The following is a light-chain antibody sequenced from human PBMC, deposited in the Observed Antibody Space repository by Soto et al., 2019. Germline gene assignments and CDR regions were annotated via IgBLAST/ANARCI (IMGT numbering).Light chain of an antibody. CDR2: GIS. CDR1: HTISSSY. V-gene: IGKV3-20*01. Sequence: EIVLTQSPGTLSLSPGERATLSCRASHTISSSYLAWYQQKPGQAPRLLMYGISRRATGIQDRFSGSGSGTDFPLTITRLEPEDFAVYYLQQYVTSSPRTFGQGTKMEIK. J-gene: IGKJ1*01. CDR3: QQYVTSSPRT.